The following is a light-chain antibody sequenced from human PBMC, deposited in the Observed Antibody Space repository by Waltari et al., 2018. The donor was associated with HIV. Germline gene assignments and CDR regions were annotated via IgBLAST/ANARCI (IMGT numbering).Light chain of an antibody. CDR3: QVWDSSSDQGV. Sequence: SYVLTQPPSVSVAPGETATISCGGNDLGSKSVHWYQQSPGQSPLLVIYDDSDRPSGTPERFSASKFGNTTTLTISRVEAGDEADYYCQVWDSSSDQGVFGGGTKLTVL. CDR1: DLGSKS. J-gene: IGLJ2*01. V-gene: IGLV3-21*04. CDR2: DDS.